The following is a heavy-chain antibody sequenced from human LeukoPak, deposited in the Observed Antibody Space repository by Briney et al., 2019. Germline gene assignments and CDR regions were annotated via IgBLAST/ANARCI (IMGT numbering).Heavy chain of an antibody. CDR2: IYYSGST. CDR3: ASLVYDFWSGYLGHYFDY. Sequence: SEALSLTCTVSGGSISSSSYYWGWIRQPPGKGLEWIGSIYYSGSTYYNPSLKSRVTISVDTSKNQFSLKLSSVTAADTAVYYCASLVYDFWSGYLGHYFDYWGQGTLVTVSS. D-gene: IGHD3-3*01. J-gene: IGHJ4*02. V-gene: IGHV4-39*01. CDR1: GGSISSSSYY.